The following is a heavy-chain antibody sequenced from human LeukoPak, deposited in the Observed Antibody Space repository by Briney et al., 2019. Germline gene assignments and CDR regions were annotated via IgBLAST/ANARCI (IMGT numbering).Heavy chain of an antibody. CDR2: WNGVDK. Sequence: WNGVDKGYADFVKGRFTIFRDNAKNSMYLQMNSLRIEDTALYYCSKDISAGGLDVWGPGTPVTVSS. D-gene: IGHD3-16*02. V-gene: IGHV3-9*01. CDR3: SKDISAGGLDV. J-gene: IGHJ6*02.